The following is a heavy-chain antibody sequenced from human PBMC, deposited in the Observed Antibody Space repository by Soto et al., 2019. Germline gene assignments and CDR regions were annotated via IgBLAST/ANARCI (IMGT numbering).Heavy chain of an antibody. D-gene: IGHD3-3*01. Sequence: QAQLVQSGAEVRKPGSSVRVSCRASGGPFTRYAVSWVRQAPGQGLEWIGGITPIAETTNYAQKFRGRLSIPADESTDTVHMELRRLPSDDTAVYFCAMGVAPGQTVDPEAFDIWGQGSRVTVSS. V-gene: IGHV1-69*01. CDR1: GGPFTRYA. J-gene: IGHJ3*02. CDR2: ITPIAETT. CDR3: AMGVAPGQTVDPEAFDI.